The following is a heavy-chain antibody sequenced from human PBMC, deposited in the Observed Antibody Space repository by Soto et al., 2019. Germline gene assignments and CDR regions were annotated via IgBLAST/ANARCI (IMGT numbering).Heavy chain of an antibody. CDR3: AKDRDYLNYVRWLDL. Sequence: EVQLLESGGDLVQPGGSLRLSCAASGFTFSNYAMTWVRQAPWKGLEWVSGIRGSGGSTYYADYVKGRFIISRDNSKYTRYLQMNSLRADDTAIYYCAKDRDYLNYVRWLDLWGQGTLVTVSS. J-gene: IGHJ5*02. CDR1: GFTFSNYA. CDR2: IRGSGGST. V-gene: IGHV3-23*01. D-gene: IGHD3-10*02.